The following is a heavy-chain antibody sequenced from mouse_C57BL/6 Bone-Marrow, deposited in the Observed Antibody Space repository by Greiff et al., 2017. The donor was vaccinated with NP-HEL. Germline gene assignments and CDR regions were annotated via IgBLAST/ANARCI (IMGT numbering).Heavy chain of an antibody. CDR3: TRVDSSGVYYFDY. Sequence: VQLQQSGAELVRPGASVTLSCKASGYTFTDYEMHWVKQTPVHGLEWIGAIDPETGGTAYNQKFKGKAILTADKSSSTAYMGLRSLTSEDSAVYYCTRVDSSGVYYFDYWGQGTTLTVSS. J-gene: IGHJ2*01. CDR2: IDPETGGT. V-gene: IGHV1-15*01. D-gene: IGHD3-2*02. CDR1: GYTFTDYE.